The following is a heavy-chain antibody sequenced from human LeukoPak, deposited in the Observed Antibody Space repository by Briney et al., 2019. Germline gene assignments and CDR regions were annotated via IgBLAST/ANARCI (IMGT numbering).Heavy chain of an antibody. CDR3: ARAPHLSIAAAGIDYGMDV. V-gene: IGHV3-66*01. J-gene: IGHJ6*02. CDR1: GFTVSSNY. Sequence: GGSLRLSCAASGFTVSSNYMSWVRQAPGKGLEWVSVIYSGGSTYYADSVKGRFTISRDNSKNTLYLQMNSLRAEDTAVYYCARAPHLSIAAAGIDYGMDVWGQGTTVTVSS. D-gene: IGHD6-13*01. CDR2: IYSGGST.